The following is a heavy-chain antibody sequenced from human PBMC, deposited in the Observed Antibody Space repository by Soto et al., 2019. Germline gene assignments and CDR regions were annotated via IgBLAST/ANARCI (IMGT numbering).Heavy chain of an antibody. CDR1: GYNFANYW. CDR3: VSPLDNWNPFDC. V-gene: IGHV5-51*01. CDR2: IHPGDSDT. D-gene: IGHD1-20*01. J-gene: IGHJ4*02. Sequence: PGESLKISCKGSGYNFANYWIAWVRQMPGEGLKWIGNIHPGDSDTRYSPPFQGQVIISADKSISTAYLQWTSQKASDTAMYYCVSPLDNWNPFDCWGQGTLVRVSS.